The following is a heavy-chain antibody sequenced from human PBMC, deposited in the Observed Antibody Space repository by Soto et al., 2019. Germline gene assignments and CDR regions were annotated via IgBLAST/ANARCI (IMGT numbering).Heavy chain of an antibody. V-gene: IGHV2-5*02. CDR1: GLSLSTTGVG. Sequence: SGPTLVNPTQTLTLTCTLSGLSLSTTGVGVGWIRQPPGKALEWLALIYWDDDARYSPSLNSRLTITKDTSKNQVVLTMTNMDPVDTATYYCAHRPANVLVQAAKGYNWFDPWGQGTLVTVSS. J-gene: IGHJ5*02. D-gene: IGHD2-2*01. CDR3: AHRPANVLVQAAKGYNWFDP. CDR2: IYWDDDA.